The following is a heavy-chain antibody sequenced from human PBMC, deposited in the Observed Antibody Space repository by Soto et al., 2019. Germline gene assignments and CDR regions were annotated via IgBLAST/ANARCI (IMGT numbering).Heavy chain of an antibody. Sequence: GGSLRLSCTASGFTFGDYAMSWFRQAPGKGLEWVGFIRSKAYGGTTEYAASVKGRFTISRDDSKSIAYLQMNSLKTEDTAVYYCTRDPSGAHYDFWGGYYDAFDIWGQGTMVTVSS. CDR1: GFTFGDYA. D-gene: IGHD3-3*01. J-gene: IGHJ3*02. V-gene: IGHV3-49*03. CDR3: TRDPSGAHYDFWGGYYDAFDI. CDR2: IRSKAYGGTT.